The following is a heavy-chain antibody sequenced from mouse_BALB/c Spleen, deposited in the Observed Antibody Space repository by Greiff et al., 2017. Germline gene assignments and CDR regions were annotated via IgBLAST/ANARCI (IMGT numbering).Heavy chain of an antibody. CDR2: ISYSGST. Sequence: EVKLQESGPGLVKPSQSLSLTCTVTGYSITSDYAWNWIRQFPGNKLEWMGYISYSGSTSYNPSLKSRISITRDTSKNQFFLQLNSVTTEDTATYYCARSGLLLRLLDYWGQGTTLTVSS. J-gene: IGHJ2*01. D-gene: IGHD1-2*01. CDR3: ARSGLLLRLLDY. CDR1: GYSITSDYA. V-gene: IGHV3-2*02.